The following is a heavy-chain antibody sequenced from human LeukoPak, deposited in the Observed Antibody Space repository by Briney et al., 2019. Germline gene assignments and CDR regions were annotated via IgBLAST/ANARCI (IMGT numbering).Heavy chain of an antibody. CDR2: INHSGST. Sequence: PSETLSLTCAVYGGSFSGYYWSWIRQPPGKGLEWIGEINHSGSTNYNPSLKSRVTISVDTSKNQFSLKLSSVTAADTAVYYCARGQNYYDSNSHDYWGQGTLVTVSS. CDR1: GGSFSGYY. D-gene: IGHD3-22*01. J-gene: IGHJ4*02. V-gene: IGHV4-34*01. CDR3: ARGQNYYDSNSHDY.